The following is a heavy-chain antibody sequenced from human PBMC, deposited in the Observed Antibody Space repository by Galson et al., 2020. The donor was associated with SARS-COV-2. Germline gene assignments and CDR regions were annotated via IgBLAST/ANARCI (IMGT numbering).Heavy chain of an antibody. Sequence: GGSLRLSCAASGFSFSTYTLSWVRQAPGRGLEWVSAIGPSGGTTHYAASVKGRFTISRDNSNNTLYLQMNSLRADDTAVYYCAKDRGYYSGIDAFDIWGQGTMVTVSS. D-gene: IGHD6-25*01. CDR1: GFSFSTYT. J-gene: IGHJ3*02. CDR3: AKDRGYYSGIDAFDI. V-gene: IGHV3-23*01. CDR2: IGPSGGTT.